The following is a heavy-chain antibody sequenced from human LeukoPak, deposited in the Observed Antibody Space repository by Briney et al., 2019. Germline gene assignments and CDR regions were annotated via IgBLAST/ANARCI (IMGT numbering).Heavy chain of an antibody. CDR3: VKARIQLWPGGFDY. CDR2: IRYDGSNK. CDR1: GFTFSTFT. D-gene: IGHD5-18*01. Sequence: PGGSLRLSCAASGFTFSTFTLSWVRQAPGKGLEWVAFIRYDGSNKYYADSVRGRFTISRDNSRNTLFLQVNTLRVEDTAIYYCVKARIQLWPGGFDYWGQGTLVTVSS. J-gene: IGHJ4*02. V-gene: IGHV3-30*02.